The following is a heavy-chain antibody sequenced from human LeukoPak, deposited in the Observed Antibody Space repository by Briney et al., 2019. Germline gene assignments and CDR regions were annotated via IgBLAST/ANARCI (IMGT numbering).Heavy chain of an antibody. CDR3: ARDLGWELPNYYMDV. Sequence: GGSLRLSCAASGFTFSSYEMNWVRQAPGKGLEWVSYISSSSSTIYYADSVKGRFTISRDNAKNSLYLQMNSLRAEDTVVYYCARDLGWELPNYYMDVWGKGTTVTVSS. J-gene: IGHJ6*03. D-gene: IGHD1-26*01. CDR2: ISSSSSTI. CDR1: GFTFSSYE. V-gene: IGHV3-48*01.